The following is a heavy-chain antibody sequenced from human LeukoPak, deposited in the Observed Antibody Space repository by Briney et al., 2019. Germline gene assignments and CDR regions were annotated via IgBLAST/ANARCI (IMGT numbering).Heavy chain of an antibody. J-gene: IGHJ4*02. CDR3: ATYRQVLLPFES. D-gene: IGHD2-8*02. CDR1: GFTFSSYS. CDR2: ISSSSNYI. V-gene: IGHV3-21*04. Sequence: PGGSLRLSCAASGFTFSSYSMNWVRQAPGKGLEWVSSISSSSNYIYYADSVKGRFTISRDNAKNSLYLQMNSLRADDTAIYYCATYRQVLLPFESWGQGTLVTVSS.